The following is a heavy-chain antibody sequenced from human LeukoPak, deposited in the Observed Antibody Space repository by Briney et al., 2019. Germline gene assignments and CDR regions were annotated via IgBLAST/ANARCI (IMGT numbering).Heavy chain of an antibody. V-gene: IGHV4-59*01. CDR1: GGSISSYY. J-gene: IGHJ6*02. Sequence: SETLSLTCTVSGGSISSYYWSWIRQPPGKGLEWIGYIYYSGSTNYNPSLKSRVTISVDTSKNQFSLKLSSATAADTAVYYCARNNYGSGTSESYYYGMDVWGQGTTVTVSS. D-gene: IGHD3-10*01. CDR3: ARNNYGSGTSESYYYGMDV. CDR2: IYYSGST.